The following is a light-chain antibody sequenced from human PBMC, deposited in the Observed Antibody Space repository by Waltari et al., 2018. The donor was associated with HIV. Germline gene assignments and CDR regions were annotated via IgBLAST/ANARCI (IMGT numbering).Light chain of an antibody. V-gene: IGLV1-44*01. CDR3: AGWEDSLNGWV. J-gene: IGLJ2*01. Sequence: QSVLTQPPSASGTPGQRVTISCSGSSSNIGSNTVNWYQQPPGTAPKLLIDSNNQGPSGVPYRFSGSKAGTSASLAIRGLQSEDEADYYCAGWEDSLNGWVFGGGTKLAVL. CDR1: SSNIGSNT. CDR2: SNN.